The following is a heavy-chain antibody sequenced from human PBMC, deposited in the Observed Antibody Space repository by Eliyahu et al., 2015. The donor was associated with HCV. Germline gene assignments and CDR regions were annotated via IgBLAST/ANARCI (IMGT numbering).Heavy chain of an antibody. CDR1: GGSISSSSYY. CDR2: IYYSGST. CDR3: ARLSVRGTTLRKYYYYGMDV. D-gene: IGHD1-1*01. J-gene: IGHJ6*02. Sequence: QLQLQESGPGLVKPSETLSLTCTVXGGSISSSSYYWGWIRQPPGKGLEWIGSIYYSGSTYYNPSLKSRVTISVDTSKNQFSLKLSSVTAADTAVYYCARLSVRGTTLRKYYYYGMDVWGQGTTVTVSS. V-gene: IGHV4-39*01.